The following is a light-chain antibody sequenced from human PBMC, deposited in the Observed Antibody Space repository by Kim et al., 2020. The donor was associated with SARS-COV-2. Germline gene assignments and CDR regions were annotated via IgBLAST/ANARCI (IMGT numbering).Light chain of an antibody. Sequence: QLVLTQSPSASASLGASVKLTCTLSSGHSSYAIAWHQQQPEKGPRYLMKLNSDGSYTKGDGIPDRFSGSSSGAERYLTISSLQSEDEADYYCQTWGTGIRGVFGGGTQLTVL. CDR2: LNSDGSY. CDR1: SGHSSYA. V-gene: IGLV4-69*01. CDR3: QTWGTGIRGV. J-gene: IGLJ3*02.